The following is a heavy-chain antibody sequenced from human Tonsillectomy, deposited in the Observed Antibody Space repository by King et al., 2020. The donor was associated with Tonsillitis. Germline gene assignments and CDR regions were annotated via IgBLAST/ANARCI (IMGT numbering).Heavy chain of an antibody. CDR1: GFNFSDYS. CDR2: ITSDRGR. Sequence: VQLVDSGGGLVKPGGSLRLSCEVSGFNFSDYSMAWIRQAPGGGLEWVACITSDRGRFYADSVKGRFTISGDSAKNSLHLQMNRLRVEDTAVYYCASAEGSLGWYFDLWGRGSLVTVSS. CDR3: ASAEGSLGWYFDL. J-gene: IGHJ2*01. D-gene: IGHD7-27*01. V-gene: IGHV3-11*01.